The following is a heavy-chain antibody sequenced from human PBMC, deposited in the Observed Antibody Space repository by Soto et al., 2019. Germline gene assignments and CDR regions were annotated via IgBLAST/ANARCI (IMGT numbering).Heavy chain of an antibody. CDR3: AGDERLLRFLLPLDY. D-gene: IGHD3-3*01. J-gene: IGHJ4*02. CDR2: ISAYNGNT. V-gene: IGHV1-18*01. Sequence: QVQLVQSGAEVKKPGASVKVSCKASGYTFTSYGISWVRQAPGQGLEWMGWISAYNGNTNYAQKLQGRVTMTTDTSTSTAYMDLRSLRSDDTAVYYCAGDERLLRFLLPLDYWGQGTLVTVSS. CDR1: GYTFTSYG.